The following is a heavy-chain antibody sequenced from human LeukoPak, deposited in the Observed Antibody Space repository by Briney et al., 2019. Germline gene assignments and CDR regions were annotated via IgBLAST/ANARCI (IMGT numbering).Heavy chain of an antibody. D-gene: IGHD2-21*01. CDR3: ARVIGDGYSDY. CDR2: TYSSGST. J-gene: IGHJ4*02. Sequence: SETLSLTCTVSGGSISSYYWSWIRQPPGKGLEWIGYTYSSGSTNYNPSLKSRVTLSVDMSKNQFSLKLNSVTAADTAVYYCARVIGDGYSDYWGQGTLVTVSS. V-gene: IGHV4-59*01. CDR1: GGSISSYY.